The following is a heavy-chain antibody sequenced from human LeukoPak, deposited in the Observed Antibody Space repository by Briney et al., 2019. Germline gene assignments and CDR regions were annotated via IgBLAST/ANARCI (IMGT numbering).Heavy chain of an antibody. Sequence: GGSLRLSCAASGFTFSSYWMSWVRQAPGKGLEWVANIKQDGSEKYYVDSVKGRFTISRDNAKNSLHLQMNSLRAEDTAVYYCATWRGPYYFDSWGQGTLVTVSS. CDR2: IKQDGSEK. J-gene: IGHJ4*02. D-gene: IGHD5-24*01. CDR3: ATWRGPYYFDS. V-gene: IGHV3-7*03. CDR1: GFTFSSYW.